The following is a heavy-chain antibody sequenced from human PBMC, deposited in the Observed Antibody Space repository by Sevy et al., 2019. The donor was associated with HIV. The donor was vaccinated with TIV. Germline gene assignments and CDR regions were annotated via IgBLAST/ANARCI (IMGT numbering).Heavy chain of an antibody. V-gene: IGHV3-23*01. D-gene: IGHD2-8*01. CDR2: LSFGCGKM. CDR1: GFAFYDYS. Sequence: GGSLRLSCAASGFAFYDYSMSWIRQAPGKGLEWVATLSFGCGKMNYADSVKGRFTISRDNSKNSFYLQMDNLRVEDTALYSCAREGCTRPHDYWGQGTRVTVSS. J-gene: IGHJ4*02. CDR3: AREGCTRPHDY.